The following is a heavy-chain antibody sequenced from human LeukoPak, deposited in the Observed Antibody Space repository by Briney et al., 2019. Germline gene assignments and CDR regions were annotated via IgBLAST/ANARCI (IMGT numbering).Heavy chain of an antibody. D-gene: IGHD3-10*01. V-gene: IGHV1-69*06. Sequence: SAKVSCKASGGTFSSYAISWVRQAPGQGLEWMGGIIPIFGTANYAQKFQGRVTITADKSTSTAYMELSSLRSEDTAVYYCARSGSGSGSYDWFDPWGQGTLVTVSS. CDR3: ARSGSGSGSYDWFDP. J-gene: IGHJ5*02. CDR2: IIPIFGTA. CDR1: GGTFSSYA.